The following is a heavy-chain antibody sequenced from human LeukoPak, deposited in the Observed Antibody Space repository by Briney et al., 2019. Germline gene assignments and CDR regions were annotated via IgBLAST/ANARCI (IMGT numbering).Heavy chain of an antibody. V-gene: IGHV3-21*01. D-gene: IGHD3-3*01. CDR3: ARWPGDAISGVARLDYYYYGMDV. CDR1: GFTFSSYS. Sequence: GGSLRLSCAASGFTFSSYSMNWVRQAPGKGLEWVSSISSSSSYIYYADSVKGRFTISRDNAKNSLYLQMNSLRAEDTAVYYCARWPGDAISGVARLDYYYYGMDVWGQGTTVTVSS. CDR2: ISSSSSYI. J-gene: IGHJ6*02.